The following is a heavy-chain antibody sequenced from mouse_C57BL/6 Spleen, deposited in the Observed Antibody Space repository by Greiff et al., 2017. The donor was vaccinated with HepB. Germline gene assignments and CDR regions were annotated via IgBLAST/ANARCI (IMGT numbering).Heavy chain of an antibody. CDR1: GYTFTSYW. V-gene: IGHV1-59*01. D-gene: IGHD3-2*02. Sequence: VQLQQPGAELVRPGTSVKLSCKASGYTFTSYWMHWVKQRPGQGLEWIGVIDPSDSYTNYNQKFKGKATLTVDPSSSTAYMQLSSLTSEDSAVYYCARRGSSYAMDYWGQGTSVTVSS. CDR2: IDPSDSYT. J-gene: IGHJ4*01. CDR3: ARRGSSYAMDY.